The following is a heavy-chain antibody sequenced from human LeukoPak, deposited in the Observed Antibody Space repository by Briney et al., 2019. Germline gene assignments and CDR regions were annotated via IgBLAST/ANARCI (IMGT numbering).Heavy chain of an antibody. J-gene: IGHJ3*02. Sequence: GGSLRLSCAASGFTVSSNYMSWVRQAPGKGLEWVSVIYSGGSTYYAGSVKGRFTISRDHSKNTLYLQMNSLRAEDTAVYYCARNSGSYRPNAFDIWGQGTMVTVSS. CDR1: GFTVSSNY. CDR2: IYSGGST. V-gene: IGHV3-53*01. CDR3: ARNSGSYRPNAFDI. D-gene: IGHD1-26*01.